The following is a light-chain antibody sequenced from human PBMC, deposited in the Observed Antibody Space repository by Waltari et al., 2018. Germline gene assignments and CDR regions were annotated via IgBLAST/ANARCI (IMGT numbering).Light chain of an antibody. CDR1: SSDVGGDDS. V-gene: IGLV2-14*03. Sequence: QSALTQPASVSGSPGQSITISCTGSSSDVGGDDSVSWYEDHPGQAPKVIIYDVNKRPSGVSGRFSGSKSGNTVSLTISGLQAEDEATFYCSSQSTKNGVIFGGGTKVTVL. J-gene: IGLJ2*01. CDR2: DVN. CDR3: SSQSTKNGVI.